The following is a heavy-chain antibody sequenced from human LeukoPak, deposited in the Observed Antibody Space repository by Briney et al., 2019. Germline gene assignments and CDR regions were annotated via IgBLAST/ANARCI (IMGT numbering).Heavy chain of an antibody. D-gene: IGHD4-23*01. CDR1: GGSISSYY. Sequence: SETLSLTCTVSGGSISSYYWSWIRQPPGKGLEWIGYIHYSGSTNYNPSLKSRVTISVDTSKNQFSLKLSSVTAADTAMYYCARHENGGNSVLDWFDPWGQGTLVTVSS. V-gene: IGHV4-59*08. CDR3: ARHENGGNSVLDWFDP. J-gene: IGHJ5*02. CDR2: IHYSGST.